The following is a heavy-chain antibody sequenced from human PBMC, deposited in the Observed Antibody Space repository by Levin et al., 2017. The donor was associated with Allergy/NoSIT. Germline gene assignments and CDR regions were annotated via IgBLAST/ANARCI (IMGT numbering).Heavy chain of an antibody. D-gene: IGHD3-16*01. J-gene: IGHJ4*02. CDR3: SRSLFGEGNFDF. CDR1: GFIFADHY. Sequence: LGESLKISCAASGFIFADHYMDWLRQAPGKGLEWIARSRDRARRHTIEYAASVKGRFIISRDFSKNSVFLQMNSLRTEDTAVYYCSRSLFGEGNFDFWGQGTLVTVSS. CDR2: SRDRARRHTI. V-gene: IGHV3-72*01.